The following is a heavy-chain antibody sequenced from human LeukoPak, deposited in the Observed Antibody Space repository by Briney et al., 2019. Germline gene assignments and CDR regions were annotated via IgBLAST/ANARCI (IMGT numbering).Heavy chain of an antibody. V-gene: IGHV4-39*01. Sequence: KPSETLSLTCTVSGGSISSSSYYWGWIRQPPWKGLEWIGSIYYSGSTYYNPSLKSRVTISVDTSKNQFSLKLSSVTAADTAVYYCARLKDTAMDIDYWGQGTLVTVSS. CDR2: IYYSGST. CDR3: ARLKDTAMDIDY. CDR1: GGSISSSSYY. J-gene: IGHJ4*02. D-gene: IGHD5-18*01.